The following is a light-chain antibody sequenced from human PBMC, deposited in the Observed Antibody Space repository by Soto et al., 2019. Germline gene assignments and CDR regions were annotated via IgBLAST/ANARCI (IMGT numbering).Light chain of an antibody. V-gene: IGLV2-23*01. CDR2: EGN. CDR1: SSDVGSYNL. J-gene: IGLJ3*02. CDR3: CSYAGSSTWV. Sequence: QSALTQPASVSGSPGQSITISCTGTSSDVGSYNLVSWYQQHPGKDPKLMIYEGNERPSGVSNRFSGSKSGNTASLTICGLQAEDEADYYCCSYAGSSTWVFGGGTKLTVL.